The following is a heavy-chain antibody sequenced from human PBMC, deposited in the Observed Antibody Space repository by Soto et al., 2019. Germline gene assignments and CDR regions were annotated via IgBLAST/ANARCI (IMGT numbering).Heavy chain of an antibody. V-gene: IGHV3-53*01. CDR1: GLTVSNAY. CDR3: VRPLPSGRNYGLDV. J-gene: IGHJ6*02. D-gene: IGHD3-10*01. CDR2: IYDNGTT. Sequence: PGGSLRLSCAASGLTVSNAYMAWVRQAPGMGLEWVSVIYDNGTTYYADSVKGRFTISRDTSTNTLSLQMDSLRAEDTAVYYCVRPLPSGRNYGLDVWGQGTTVTVS.